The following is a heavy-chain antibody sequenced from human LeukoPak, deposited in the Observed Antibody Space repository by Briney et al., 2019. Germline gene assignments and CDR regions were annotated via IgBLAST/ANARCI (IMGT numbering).Heavy chain of an antibody. CDR3: ARSKMRGSPPGVYYMDV. D-gene: IGHD3-16*01. V-gene: IGHV4-34*01. CDR1: GGSFSGYY. J-gene: IGHJ6*03. Sequence: TSETLFLTCAVYGGSFSGYYWSWIRQPPGKGLEWNGKINHSGSTNYNPSLKSRVTISVDTSKNQFSLKLSSVTAADTAVYYCARSKMRGSPPGVYYMDVWGKGTTVTVSS. CDR2: INHSGST.